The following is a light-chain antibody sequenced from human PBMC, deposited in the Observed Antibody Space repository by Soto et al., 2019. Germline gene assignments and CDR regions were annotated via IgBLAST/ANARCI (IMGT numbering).Light chain of an antibody. CDR2: KAS. V-gene: IGKV1-5*03. CDR3: QQYYSYPWT. CDR1: QSISSW. Sequence: DIQMTQSPSTLSASVGDRVTITCRASQSISSWLAWYQQKPGKVPNLLIYKASRLESGVPSRFSGSGSVTESTLTISSLQPDDFATYYCQQYYSYPWTCGQGTIVEIK. J-gene: IGKJ1*01.